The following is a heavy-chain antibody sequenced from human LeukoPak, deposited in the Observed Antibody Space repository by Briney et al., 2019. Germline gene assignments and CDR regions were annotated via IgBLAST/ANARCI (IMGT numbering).Heavy chain of an antibody. J-gene: IGHJ4*02. Sequence: GGSLRLSCAASGFTFSSYAMHWVRQAPGKGLEWVAVISYDGSNKYYADPVKGRFTISRDNAKNSLYLQMDSLRVEDTATYYCARWRGSTSERSDYWGQGTLVTVSS. CDR3: ARWRGSTSERSDY. V-gene: IGHV3-30*04. CDR1: GFTFSSYA. CDR2: ISYDGSNK. D-gene: IGHD2-2*01.